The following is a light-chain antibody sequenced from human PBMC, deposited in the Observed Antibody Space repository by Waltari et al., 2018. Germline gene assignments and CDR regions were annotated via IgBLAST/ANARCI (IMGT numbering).Light chain of an antibody. CDR2: EDD. CDR1: SGSIASNY. J-gene: IGLJ3*02. Sequence: NFMLTQPHSMSESPGKTVTISCTGSSGSIASNYVQWYQQRPGIAPTTVIFEDDQRPSVVPDRFSGSIDCSSNSASLTISGLKTEDEADYYCQSYDSNTHWVFGGGTKLTVL. V-gene: IGLV6-57*02. CDR3: QSYDSNTHWV.